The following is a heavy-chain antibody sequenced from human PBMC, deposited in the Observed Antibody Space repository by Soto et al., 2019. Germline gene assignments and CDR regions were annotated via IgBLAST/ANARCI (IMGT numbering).Heavy chain of an antibody. D-gene: IGHD5-18*01. CDR3: AKAYTYGLSYFDS. Sequence: SETLSLTCAVSGGSISSNYWSWIRQSPGKGLEWIGYIYYSRSTNYNPSLKSRATISVDTSKNQFSLRLRSVTAADTAVYYCAKAYTYGLSYFDSWGQGTLVTVSS. J-gene: IGHJ4*02. CDR2: IYYSRST. CDR1: GGSISSNY. V-gene: IGHV4-59*12.